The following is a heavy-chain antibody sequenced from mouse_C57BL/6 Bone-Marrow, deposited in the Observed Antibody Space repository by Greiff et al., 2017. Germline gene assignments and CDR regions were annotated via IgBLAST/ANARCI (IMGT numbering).Heavy chain of an antibody. CDR1: GYTFTNCG. Sequence: VQWVESGPELKKPGETVKISCKASGYTFTNCGMNWVKQAPGKGLKWMGWINTYTGEPTYADDFKGRFAFSLETSASTAYLQINNLKNEDTATYFCARPPYFSYVMDYWGQGTSVTVSS. CDR2: INTYTGEP. J-gene: IGHJ4*01. D-gene: IGHD2-10*01. CDR3: ARPPYFSYVMDY. V-gene: IGHV9-3-1*01.